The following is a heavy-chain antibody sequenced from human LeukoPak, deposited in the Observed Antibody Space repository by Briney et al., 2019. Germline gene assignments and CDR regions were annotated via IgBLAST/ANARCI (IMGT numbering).Heavy chain of an antibody. CDR2: INPNSGGT. V-gene: IGHV1-2*02. J-gene: IGHJ4*02. D-gene: IGHD1-26*01. Sequence: ASVKVSCKASGFTFTAYYMHWVRQAPGQGLEWMGWINPNSGGTNYAQKFQGRVTMTRDTSISTAYMELSRLRSDDTAVYYCARGIVGALPGDYWGQGTLVTVSS. CDR3: ARGIVGALPGDY. CDR1: GFTFTAYY.